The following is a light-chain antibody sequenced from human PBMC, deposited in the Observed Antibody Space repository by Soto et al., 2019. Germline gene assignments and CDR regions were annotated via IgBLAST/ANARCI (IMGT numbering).Light chain of an antibody. V-gene: IGKV3D-20*01. CDR2: DGF. J-gene: IGKJ1*01. CDR1: QSVSSSR. CDR3: QQYGSSRP. Sequence: EIVLTQSPATLSLSPGERATLSCRASQSVSSSRLAWYQQKPALAPRLLIYDGFLRATGIPDRFSGSGSGTDFTLTISRLEPEDSAVYYCQQYGSSRPFGQGTKV.